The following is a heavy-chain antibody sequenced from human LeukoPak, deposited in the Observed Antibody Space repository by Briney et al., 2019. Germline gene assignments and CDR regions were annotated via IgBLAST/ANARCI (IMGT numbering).Heavy chain of an antibody. Sequence: SETLSLTCDVSGVSFSTYYWSWIRQSPEKGLEWIGEVNHSGYTNLNPSLKSRVTISVDTSKNQFSLKLSSVTAADTAVYYCARQVYGSDYWGQGTLVTVSP. CDR1: GVSFSTYY. CDR3: ARQVYGSDY. CDR2: VNHSGYT. J-gene: IGHJ4*02. D-gene: IGHD4-17*01. V-gene: IGHV4-34*01.